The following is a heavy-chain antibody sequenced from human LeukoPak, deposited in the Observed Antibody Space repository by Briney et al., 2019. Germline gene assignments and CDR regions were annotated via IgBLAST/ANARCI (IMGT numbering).Heavy chain of an antibody. CDR1: GFTFSSYA. CDR3: ANLRGRGAYACSGSGCYSY. Sequence: GGSLRLSCAASGFTFSSYAMSWVRLAPEKGLEWVSAISGSGGSTYYADSVKGRFTISRDNSKNTLYLQMNRLRADDTAVYYCANLRGRGAYACSGSGCYSYWGQGTLVTVS. D-gene: IGHD2-15*01. J-gene: IGHJ4*02. V-gene: IGHV3-23*01. CDR2: ISGSGGST.